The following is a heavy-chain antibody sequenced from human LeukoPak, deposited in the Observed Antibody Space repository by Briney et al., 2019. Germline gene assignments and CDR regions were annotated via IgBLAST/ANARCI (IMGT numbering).Heavy chain of an antibody. D-gene: IGHD1-20*01. V-gene: IGHV1-2*02. CDR3: AREDNWNDAGMDV. CDR2: INPNSGGT. CDR1: GYTFTSYG. Sequence: EASVKVSCKASGYTFTSYGISWVRQAPGQGLEWMGWINPNSGGTNYAHKFQGRVSMTRDTSISTVYMEMRRLRSDDPAVYYCAREDNWNDAGMDVWGQGTTVTVSS. J-gene: IGHJ6*02.